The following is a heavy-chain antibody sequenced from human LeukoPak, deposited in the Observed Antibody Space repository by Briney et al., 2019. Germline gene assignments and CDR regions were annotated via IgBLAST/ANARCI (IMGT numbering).Heavy chain of an antibody. CDR2: ISWNSGSI. CDR1: GFTFDDYA. D-gene: IGHD2-2*02. J-gene: IGHJ4*02. CDR3: AKGGYCSSTSCYIDY. Sequence: PGGSLRLSCAASGFTFDDYAMHWVRQAPGKGLEWVSGISWNSGSIGYADSVKGRFTISRDNAKNSLYLQMNSLRAEGTALYYCAKGGYCSSTSCYIDYWGQGTLVTVSS. V-gene: IGHV3-9*01.